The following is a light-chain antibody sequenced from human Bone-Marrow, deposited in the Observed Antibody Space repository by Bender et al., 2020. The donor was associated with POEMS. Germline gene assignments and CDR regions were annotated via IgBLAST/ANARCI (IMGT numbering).Light chain of an antibody. CDR3: AGWDDSLNGWV. V-gene: IGLV1-44*01. J-gene: IGLJ3*02. CDR1: SSNIGAHA. Sequence: QSVLTQPPSASGTPGQRVTISCSGGSSNIGAHAVNWYQHLPGTAPKLLIYSSHRRPSEVPDRLSGSSSGTSASLAISGLQSEDEADYYCAGWDDSLNGWVFGGGTKLTIL. CDR2: SSH.